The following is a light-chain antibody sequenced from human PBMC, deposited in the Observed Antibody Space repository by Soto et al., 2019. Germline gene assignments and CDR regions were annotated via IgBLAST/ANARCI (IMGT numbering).Light chain of an antibody. V-gene: IGKV3-20*01. CDR1: QSVSSSY. Sequence: EIVLTQSPGTLSLSPGERATLSCRASQSVSSSYLAWYQQKPGQATRLLIYGASIRATGIPDRFSGSGSGTDFTLTISRLEPEDFAVYYCQQYGSSPWTFGQGTKVEIK. CDR2: GAS. J-gene: IGKJ1*01. CDR3: QQYGSSPWT.